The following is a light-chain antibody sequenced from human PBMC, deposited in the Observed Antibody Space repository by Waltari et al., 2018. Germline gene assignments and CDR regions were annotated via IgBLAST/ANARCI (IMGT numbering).Light chain of an antibody. CDR1: RTLLHSDDMTF. CDR3: RKNIHMPYN. J-gene: IGKJ2*01. V-gene: IGKV2D-29*01. Sequence: DSVLPPSPPPLSVTPGQPASIPCQSPRTLLHSDDMTFLSWYMKRPGQAPQPLFYEFSNQVSGVPERFSGSGSGTDVKLNISRVEAEDVGVLDCRKNIHMPYNFSQGTRLKI. CDR2: EFS.